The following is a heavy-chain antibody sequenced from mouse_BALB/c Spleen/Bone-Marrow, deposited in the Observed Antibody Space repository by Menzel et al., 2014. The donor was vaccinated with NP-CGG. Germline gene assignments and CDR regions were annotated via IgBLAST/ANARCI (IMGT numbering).Heavy chain of an antibody. J-gene: IGHJ1*01. D-gene: IGHD2-4*01. CDR1: GYSFTGYY. V-gene: IGHV1S34*01. CDR3: ARGDYGDWYFDV. Sequence: LVKTGASVKISCKASGYSFTGYYMHWVKQSHGKSLEWIGYISCXNGATSYNQKFKGKATFTVNTSSSTAYMQFNSLTSEDSAVYYCARGDYGDWYFDVWGAGTTVTVSS. CDR2: ISCXNGAT.